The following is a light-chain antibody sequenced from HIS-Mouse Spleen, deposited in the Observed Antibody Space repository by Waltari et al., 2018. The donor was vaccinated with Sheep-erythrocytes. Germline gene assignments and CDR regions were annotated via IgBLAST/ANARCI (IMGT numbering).Light chain of an antibody. V-gene: IGLV3-1*01. Sequence: SYELTQPPSVSVSPGQTASITCPGDKLGDKYACWYQQQPGQSPVLVIYQDSKRPSGIPERFSGSNSGNTATLTISGTQAMDEADYYCQAWDSSTWVFGGGTKLTVL. CDR3: QAWDSSTWV. J-gene: IGLJ3*02. CDR1: KLGDKY. CDR2: QDS.